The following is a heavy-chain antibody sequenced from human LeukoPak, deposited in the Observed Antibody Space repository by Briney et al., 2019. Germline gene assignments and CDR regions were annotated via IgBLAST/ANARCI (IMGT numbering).Heavy chain of an antibody. CDR1: RYSFANYW. CDR3: AKSVSSDY. V-gene: IGHV5-51*01. Sequence: PGESLKISCKDSRYSFANYWIGWVRQMPGKGLEWMGIIHLGDSETRYSPSFQGQVTISADKSIGTAYLQWSSLKASDTAMYHCAKSVSSDYWGQGTLVTVSS. D-gene: IGHD6-6*01. J-gene: IGHJ4*02. CDR2: IHLGDSET.